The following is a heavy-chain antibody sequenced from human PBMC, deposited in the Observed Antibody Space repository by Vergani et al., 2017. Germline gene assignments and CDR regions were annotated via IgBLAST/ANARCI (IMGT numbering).Heavy chain of an antibody. D-gene: IGHD1-26*01. V-gene: IGHV4-61*02. CDR2: IHSSGTT. Sequence: QVQLHESGPGLVKPSQTLSLTCTVSGGSITSGSFYWSWIRQPAGKGLEWIGRIHSSGTTNYNPSLKSRVTMSVDTSKNQLSLRMTSVTAAVTAVYYCARDSWTSARSGVYWFDTWGQGTLVSVSS. CDR3: ARDSWTSARSGVYWFDT. CDR1: GGSITSGSFY. J-gene: IGHJ5*02.